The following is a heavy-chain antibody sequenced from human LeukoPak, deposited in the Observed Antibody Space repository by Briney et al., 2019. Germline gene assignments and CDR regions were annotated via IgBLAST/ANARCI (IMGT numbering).Heavy chain of an antibody. CDR1: GFTFSSYA. D-gene: IGHD3-10*01. CDR2: ISYDGSNK. J-gene: IGHJ4*02. V-gene: IGHV3-30-3*01. CDR3: ARDLYYYGSGSYGN. Sequence: GRSLRLSCAASGFTFSSYAMHWVRQAPGKGLEWVAVISYDGSNKYYADSVKGRFTISRDNSKNTLYLQMNSLGAEDTAVYYCARDLYYYGSGSYGNWGQGTLVTVSS.